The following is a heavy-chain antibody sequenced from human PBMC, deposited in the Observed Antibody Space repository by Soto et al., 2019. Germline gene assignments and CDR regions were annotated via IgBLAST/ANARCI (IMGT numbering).Heavy chain of an antibody. CDR1: GGSMSSPNW. Sequence: QVRLQESGPGLVKPSGTLSLTCLVSGGSMSSPNWWTWVRQAPVKGLEWIAEIHHSGATNYSPSLKSGAVISIDKSNNQFSLQLTSVTAADTAVYYCATGSPYYYGSGGMWDSWGRGALVTVSS. CDR2: IHHSGAT. V-gene: IGHV4-4*02. D-gene: IGHD3-10*01. J-gene: IGHJ4*02. CDR3: ATGSPYYYGSGGMWDS.